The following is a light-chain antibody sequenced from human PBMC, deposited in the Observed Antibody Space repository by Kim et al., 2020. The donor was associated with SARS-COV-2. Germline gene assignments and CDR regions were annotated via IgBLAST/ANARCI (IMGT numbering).Light chain of an antibody. CDR1: QSVSSSY. J-gene: IGKJ4*01. CDR3: EQYGSSPRT. CDR2: GAS. Sequence: EIVLTQSPVTLSLSPREMSTLSCRASQSVSSSYLAWYKKKPCQAPRHLIYGASSRDTGIPDRFSGRASGTDFTLTISTLEPEEFAVYYCEQYGSSPRTFGGGTKVDIK. V-gene: IGKV3-20*01.